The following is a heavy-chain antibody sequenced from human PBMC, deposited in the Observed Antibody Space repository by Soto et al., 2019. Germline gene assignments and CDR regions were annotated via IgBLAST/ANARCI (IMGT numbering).Heavy chain of an antibody. CDR2: IWYDGNNK. J-gene: IGHJ4*02. V-gene: IGHV3-33*01. CDR1: VFTFSNYG. Sequence: GGSLRLSCAASVFTFSNYGMHWVRQAPGKGLEWVALIWYDGNNKYYADSVKGRFTISRDNSKNTLYLQMNSLRAEDTAVYYCARDLRKGRYFDYWGRGTLVTVSS. CDR3: ARDLRKGRYFDY.